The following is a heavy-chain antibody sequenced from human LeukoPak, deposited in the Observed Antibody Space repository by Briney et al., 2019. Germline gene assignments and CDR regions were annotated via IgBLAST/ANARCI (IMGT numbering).Heavy chain of an antibody. V-gene: IGHV4-34*01. Sequence: SETLSLTCAVYGGSITGYYWSWIRQTPGRGLEWVGEIHYTGATSYNPSLKSRASISTDTSKNQFSLRLSSVTAADTAVYYCARGNILTGYCFDFWGQGALVTVSS. D-gene: IGHD3-9*01. CDR1: GGSITGYY. CDR2: IHYTGAT. CDR3: ARGNILTGYCFDF. J-gene: IGHJ4*02.